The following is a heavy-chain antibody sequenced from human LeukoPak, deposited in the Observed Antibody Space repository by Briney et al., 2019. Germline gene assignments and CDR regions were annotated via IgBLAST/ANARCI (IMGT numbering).Heavy chain of an antibody. J-gene: IGHJ4*02. CDR2: TYYRSKWYN. D-gene: IGHD6-13*01. CDR1: GDSVSSYSAG. V-gene: IGHV6-1*01. Sequence: QTLSLTCAISGDSVSSYSAGWNWLRQSPSRGLEWLGRTYYRSKWYNEYALSVRSRITISPDTSKNQVSLQLNSVTPDDTAFYYCGRDIGAAIGHWGQGTLVTVSS. CDR3: GRDIGAAIGH.